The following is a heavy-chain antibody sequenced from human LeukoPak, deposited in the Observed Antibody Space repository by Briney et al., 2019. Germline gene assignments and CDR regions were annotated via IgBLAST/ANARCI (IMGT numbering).Heavy chain of an antibody. Sequence: SETLSLTCTVSGGSISSGSYYWSWIRQPAGKGLEWMGRIYTSGSTNYNPSLKSRVTISIDTSKNQFSLKLSSVTAADTAVYYCAKFGQVAGTGGDYWGQGTLVTVSS. CDR3: AKFGQVAGTGGDY. J-gene: IGHJ4*02. CDR1: GGSISSGSYY. CDR2: IYTSGST. D-gene: IGHD6-19*01. V-gene: IGHV4-61*02.